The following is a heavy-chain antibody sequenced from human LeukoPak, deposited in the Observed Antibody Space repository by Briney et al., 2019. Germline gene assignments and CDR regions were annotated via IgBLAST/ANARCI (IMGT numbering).Heavy chain of an antibody. J-gene: IGHJ4*02. CDR1: GFTFSSYG. Sequence: GGSLRLSCAASGFTFSSYGMSWVRQAPGKGLEWVSAISGSGGSTYYADSVKGRFTISRDNSKNTLYLQMNSLKTEDTAVYYCTRVLNNYYDSSGFDYWGQGTLVTVSS. CDR2: ISGSGGST. V-gene: IGHV3-23*01. D-gene: IGHD3-22*01. CDR3: TRVLNNYYDSSGFDY.